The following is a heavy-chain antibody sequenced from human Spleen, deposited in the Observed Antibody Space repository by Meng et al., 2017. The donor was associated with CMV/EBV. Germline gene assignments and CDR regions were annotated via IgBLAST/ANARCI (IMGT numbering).Heavy chain of an antibody. J-gene: IGHJ4*02. Sequence: ASVKVSCKASGYTFFNYGLSWLRQAPGQGLEWMGWIGAYNGNTNYAQKFQGRVTITTDTSTSTAFMELRNLRSDDTAVYYCASHLTWEYLYWGQGTLVTVSS. CDR1: GYTFFNYG. CDR2: IGAYNGNT. CDR3: ASHLTWEYLY. V-gene: IGHV1-18*01. D-gene: IGHD1-26*01.